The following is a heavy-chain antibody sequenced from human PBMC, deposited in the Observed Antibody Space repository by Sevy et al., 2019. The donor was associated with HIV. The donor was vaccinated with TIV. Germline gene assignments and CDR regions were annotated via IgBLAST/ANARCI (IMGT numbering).Heavy chain of an antibody. J-gene: IGHJ5*02. Sequence: GGSLRLSCAASGFTFSSYGMHWVRQAPGKGLEWVAVISYDGSNKYYADSVKGRFTISRDNSKNTLYLQMNSLRAEDTAVYYCAKDYIVVVPAAVRGDNRRYNWFDPWGQGTLVTVSS. CDR2: ISYDGSNK. CDR1: GFTFSSYG. V-gene: IGHV3-30*18. D-gene: IGHD2-2*01. CDR3: AKDYIVVVPAAVRGDNRRYNWFDP.